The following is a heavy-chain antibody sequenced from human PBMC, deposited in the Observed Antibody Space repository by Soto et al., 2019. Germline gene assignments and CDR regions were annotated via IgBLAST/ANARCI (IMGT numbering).Heavy chain of an antibody. CDR2: IWYDGSNK. J-gene: IGHJ6*02. V-gene: IGHV3-33*01. CDR1: GFTFSSYG. Sequence: ESGGGVVQPGRSLRLSCAASGFTFSSYGMHWVRQAPGKGLEWVAVIWYDGSNKYYADYVKGRFTISRDNSKNTLYLQMNSLRAEDTAVYYCARGQMKDYYYYGMDVWGQGTTVTVSS. CDR3: ARGQMKDYYYYGMDV.